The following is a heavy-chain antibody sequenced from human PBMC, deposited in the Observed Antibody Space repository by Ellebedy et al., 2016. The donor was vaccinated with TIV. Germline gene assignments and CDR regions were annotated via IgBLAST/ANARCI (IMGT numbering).Heavy chain of an antibody. V-gene: IGHV3-23*01. CDR1: GLTFRIYA. Sequence: GGSLRLXXAASGLTFRIYAMSWVRQAPGKGLEWVSTISDSGGSTHYADSVKGRFTISRDNSRNTLYLQMNSLRAEDTAVYYCAKDGGGSTPGDYWGQGTLVTVSS. D-gene: IGHD2-2*01. CDR3: AKDGGGSTPGDY. J-gene: IGHJ4*02. CDR2: ISDSGGST.